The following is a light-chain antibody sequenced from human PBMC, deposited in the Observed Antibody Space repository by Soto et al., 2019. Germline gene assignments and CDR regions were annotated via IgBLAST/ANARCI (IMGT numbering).Light chain of an antibody. CDR2: DAS. V-gene: IGKV3-11*01. CDR1: QSVSSY. J-gene: IGKJ1*01. Sequence: EVVLTQSRATLSLSPGERATLSCRASQSVSSYLAWYQQKPGQAPRLLIYDASNRATGIPARFSGSGSGTDFTLTISSLQSEDFAVYYCQQYNNFPVTFGQGTKVDIK. CDR3: QQYNNFPVT.